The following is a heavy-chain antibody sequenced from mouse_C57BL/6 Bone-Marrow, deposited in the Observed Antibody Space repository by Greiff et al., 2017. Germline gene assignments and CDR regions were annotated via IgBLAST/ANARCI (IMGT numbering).Heavy chain of an antibody. V-gene: IGHV5-6*02. J-gene: IGHJ4*01. CDR3: AGGSILYYYAMDY. Sequence: EVKLVESGGDLVKPGGSLKLSCAASGFTFSSYGMSWVRQTPDKRLEWVATISSGGSYTYYPDSVKGRFTISRDNAKNTLYLQMGSLKSEDTAMYYCAGGSILYYYAMDYWGQGTSVTVSS. D-gene: IGHD1-1*01. CDR1: GFTFSSYG. CDR2: ISSGGSYT.